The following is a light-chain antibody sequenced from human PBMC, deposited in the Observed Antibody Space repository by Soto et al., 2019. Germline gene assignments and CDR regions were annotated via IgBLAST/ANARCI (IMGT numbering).Light chain of an antibody. V-gene: IGLV2-23*01. Sequence: QSVLTQPASVSGSPGQSITISCTGTNSDVGSYNLVSWYQHYPGKAPKLMIYEGSKRPSGVSNRFSGSKSGNTASLTVSGLQAEGEADYYCCSYAGSSTVVFGGGTQLTVL. CDR1: NSDVGSYNL. CDR2: EGS. J-gene: IGLJ2*01. CDR3: CSYAGSSTVV.